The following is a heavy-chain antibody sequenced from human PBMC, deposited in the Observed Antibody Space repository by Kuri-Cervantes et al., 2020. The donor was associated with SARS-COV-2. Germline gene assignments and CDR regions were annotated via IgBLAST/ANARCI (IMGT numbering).Heavy chain of an antibody. V-gene: IGHV3-7*01. CDR1: GFTVSSNY. Sequence: GGSLRLSCAASGFTVSSNYMSWVRQAPGKGLEWVADIMQDGIGEYYVDSVKGRFTISRDNAKNSLYLLLNNLRAEDTAVYFCARMYSGSYYEAPYFDYWGQGTLVTVSS. J-gene: IGHJ4*02. CDR3: ARMYSGSYYEAPYFDY. D-gene: IGHD1-26*01. CDR2: IMQDGIGE.